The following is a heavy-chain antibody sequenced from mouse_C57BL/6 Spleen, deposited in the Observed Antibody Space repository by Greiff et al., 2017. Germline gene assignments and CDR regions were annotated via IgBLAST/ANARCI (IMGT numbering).Heavy chain of an antibody. D-gene: IGHD1-1*01. J-gene: IGHJ2*01. CDR1: GYTFTSYW. V-gene: IGHV1-69*01. CDR3: ARGITAVVVPYYFDY. CDR2: IDPSDSYT. Sequence: VQLQQSGAELVMPGASVKLSCKASGYTFTSYWMHWVKQRPGQGLEWIGEIDPSDSYTNYNQKFKGKSTLTVDKSSSTAYMQLSSLTSEDSAVYYCARGITAVVVPYYFDYWGQGTTLTVSS.